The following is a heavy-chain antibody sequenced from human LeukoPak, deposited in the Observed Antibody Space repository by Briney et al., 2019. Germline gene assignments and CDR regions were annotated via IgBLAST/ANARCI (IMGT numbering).Heavy chain of an antibody. CDR2: INPNSGGT. J-gene: IGHJ4*02. CDR3: AREKDSSSWYIDY. D-gene: IGHD6-13*01. CDR1: GYTFTGYY. V-gene: IGHV1-2*02. Sequence: SEKVSCKASGYTFTGYYMHWVRQAPGQGLEWMGWINPNSGGTNYAQKFQGRVTMTRDTSISTAYMELSRLRSDDTAVYYCAREKDSSSWYIDYWGQGTLVTVSS.